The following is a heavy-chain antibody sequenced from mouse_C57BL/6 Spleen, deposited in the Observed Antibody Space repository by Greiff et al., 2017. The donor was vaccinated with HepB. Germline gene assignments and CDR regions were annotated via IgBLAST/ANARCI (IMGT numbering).Heavy chain of an antibody. D-gene: IGHD3-3*01. J-gene: IGHJ4*01. Sequence: EVMLVESEGGLVQPGSSMKLSCTASGFTFSDYYMAWVRQVPEKGLEWVANINYDGSSTYYLDSLKSRFIISRDNAKNILYLQMSSLKSEDTATYYCARGGGRRAMDYWGQGTSVTVSS. CDR2: INYDGSST. CDR3: ARGGGRRAMDY. V-gene: IGHV5-16*01. CDR1: GFTFSDYY.